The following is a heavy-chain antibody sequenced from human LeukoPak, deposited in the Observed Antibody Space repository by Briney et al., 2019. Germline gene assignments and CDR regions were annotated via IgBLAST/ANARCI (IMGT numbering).Heavy chain of an antibody. CDR3: AMVPDYDILTGPDPNDY. CDR2: ISSSSSYI. J-gene: IGHJ4*02. V-gene: IGHV3-21*01. Sequence: GGSLRLSCAASGFTFSSYSMNWVRQAPGKGLEWVSSISSSSSYIYYADSVKGRFTISRDNAKNSLYLQMNSLRAEDTAVYYCAMVPDYDILTGPDPNDYWGQGTLVTVSS. D-gene: IGHD3-9*01. CDR1: GFTFSSYS.